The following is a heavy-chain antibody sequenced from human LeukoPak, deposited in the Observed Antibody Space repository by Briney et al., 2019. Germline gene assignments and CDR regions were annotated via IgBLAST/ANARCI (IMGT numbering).Heavy chain of an antibody. CDR3: ARGEGDSGSYFGTRFDY. D-gene: IGHD1-26*01. J-gene: IGHJ4*02. CDR2: ISYDGSNK. Sequence: GGSLRLSCAASGFTFSSYAMHWVRQALGKGLEWVAVISYDGSNKYYADSVKGRFTISRDNSKNTLYLQMNSQRAEDTAVYYCARGEGDSGSYFGTRFDYWGQGTLVTVSS. CDR1: GFTFSSYA. V-gene: IGHV3-30*01.